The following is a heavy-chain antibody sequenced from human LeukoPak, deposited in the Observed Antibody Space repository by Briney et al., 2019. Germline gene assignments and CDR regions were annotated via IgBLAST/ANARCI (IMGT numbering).Heavy chain of an antibody. CDR3: VKGKTLLLGADDLDY. J-gene: IGHJ4*02. CDR2: ISGSGGST. CDR1: GFTFGRYA. V-gene: IGHV3-23*01. Sequence: GGSLRLSCAASGFTFGRYAMNWVRQAPGKGLEWVLSISGSGGSTYYADSVKGRFTISRENSKNIVYVEMNSLRAEDTAVYYCVKGKTLLLGADDLDYWGPGTLVTVSS. D-gene: IGHD1-26*01.